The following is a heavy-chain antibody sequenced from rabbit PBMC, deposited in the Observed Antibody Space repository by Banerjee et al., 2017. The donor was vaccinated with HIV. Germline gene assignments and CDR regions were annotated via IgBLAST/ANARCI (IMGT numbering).Heavy chain of an antibody. CDR3: VRFASSSGYDL. J-gene: IGHJ4*01. CDR2: IWTGSGTI. V-gene: IGHV1S45*01. Sequence: ELVESGGGLVQPGESLKLSCKASGIDFSSYGITWVRQAPGKGPEWIACIWTGSGTIYYASWAKGRFTISKTSSTTVTLQMTSLTAADTATYFCVRFASSSGYDLWGPGTLVTVS. CDR1: GIDFSSYG. D-gene: IGHD1-1*01.